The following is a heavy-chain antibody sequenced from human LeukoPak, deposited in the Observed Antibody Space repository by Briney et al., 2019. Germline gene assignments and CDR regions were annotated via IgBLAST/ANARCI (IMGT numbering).Heavy chain of an antibody. D-gene: IGHD5-18*01. CDR2: INPDSGGT. CDR1: GYTFNDYY. Sequence: GASVKVSCKASGYTFNDYYMHWVRQAPGQGLEWMGRINPDSGGTDYAQKFQGRVTMTRDMSTSTVYMELSSLRSEDTAVYYCAREKWDTAERGFNPPSDYWGQGTLVTVSS. CDR3: AREKWDTAERGFNPPSDY. V-gene: IGHV1-2*02. J-gene: IGHJ4*02.